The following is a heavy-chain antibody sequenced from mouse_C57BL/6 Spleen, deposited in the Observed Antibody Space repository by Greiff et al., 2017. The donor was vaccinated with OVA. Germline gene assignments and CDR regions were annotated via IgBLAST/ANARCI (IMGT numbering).Heavy chain of an antibody. CDR1: GFNIKDYY. V-gene: IGHV14-2*01. CDR2: IDPEDGET. CDR3: ASHYYGSSPYYAMDY. D-gene: IGHD1-1*01. J-gene: IGHJ4*01. Sequence: EVQLQESGAELVKPGASVKLSCTASGFNIKDYYMHWVKQRTEQGLEWIGRIDPEDGETKYAPKFQGKATITADTSSNTAYLQLSSLTSEDTAVYYCASHYYGSSPYYAMDYWGQGTSVTVSS.